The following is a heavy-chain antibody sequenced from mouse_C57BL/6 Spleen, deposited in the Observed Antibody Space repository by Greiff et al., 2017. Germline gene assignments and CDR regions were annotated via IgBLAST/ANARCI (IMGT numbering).Heavy chain of an antibody. CDR2: INPNNGGT. CDR1: GYTFTDYN. CDR3: ARTLYGLGPYFDV. V-gene: IGHV1-22*01. Sequence: VQLKQSGPELVKPGASVKMSCKASGYTFTDYNMHWVKQSPGKSLEWIGYINPNNGGTSYNQKFKGKATLTVNKSSSTAYMELRSLTSEDSAVYYCARTLYGLGPYFDVWGTGTTVTVSS. J-gene: IGHJ1*03. D-gene: IGHD2-2*01.